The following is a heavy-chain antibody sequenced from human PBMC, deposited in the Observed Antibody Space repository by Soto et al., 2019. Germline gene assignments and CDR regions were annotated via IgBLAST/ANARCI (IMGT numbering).Heavy chain of an antibody. CDR2: ISSSSSVI. J-gene: IGHJ6*03. CDR1: GFILSDCA. Sequence: EVQLVESGGGLVQPGGSLRLSCATSGFILSDCAMNWVRQAPGKGLEWGSYISSSSSVIDYADSVKGRFTVSRDNARNSLYLQMNSLRAEDTAVYYCARDLSWGPNWYYYMDVWGKGTTVTVSS. D-gene: IGHD7-27*01. CDR3: ARDLSWGPNWYYYMDV. V-gene: IGHV3-48*01.